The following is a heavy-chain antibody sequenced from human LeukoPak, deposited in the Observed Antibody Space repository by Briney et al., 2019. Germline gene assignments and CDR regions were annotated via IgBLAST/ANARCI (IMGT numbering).Heavy chain of an antibody. CDR1: GFTFSTFS. V-gene: IGHV3-21*06. Sequence: GGSLRLSCAVSGFTFSTFSLTWVRQAPGNGLEWVSSISSTGTYTHYADSVKGRFTSSRDNAKNLLYLQMNSLRAEDTAVYYCARYPILNWGSDRYFDFWGQGTLVTVSS. J-gene: IGHJ4*02. D-gene: IGHD7-27*01. CDR3: ARYPILNWGSDRYFDF. CDR2: ISSTGTYT.